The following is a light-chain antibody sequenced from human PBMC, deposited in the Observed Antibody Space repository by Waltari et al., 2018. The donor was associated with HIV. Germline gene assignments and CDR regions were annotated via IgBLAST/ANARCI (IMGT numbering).Light chain of an antibody. Sequence: QSALTQPASVSGSPGQSMTISCTGTSGDVGGYNFVSWYQQHPGRAPKLVIYDVSKRPSGVSNRFSGSKSGNTASLTISGLRTEDEADYFCSSYTTGTTYVFGAGTTVTVL. J-gene: IGLJ1*01. CDR3: SSYTTGTTYV. CDR2: DVS. CDR1: SGDVGGYNF. V-gene: IGLV2-14*03.